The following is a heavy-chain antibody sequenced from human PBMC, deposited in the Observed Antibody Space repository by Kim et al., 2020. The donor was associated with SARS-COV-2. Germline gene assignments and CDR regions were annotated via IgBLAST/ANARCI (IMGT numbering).Heavy chain of an antibody. J-gene: IGHJ4*02. CDR1: SGTISSSSYY. CDR3: ASRPSRYGSGSYYRY. CDR2: IYYSGST. Sequence: SETLSLTCTVSSGTISSSSYYWGWIRQPPGEGLEWIGTIYYSGSTYYNPSLKSRIAISVDTSKNHFSLKLTSVTAADTSIYFCASRPSRYGSGSYYRYWGQGTLVTVSS. D-gene: IGHD3-10*01. V-gene: IGHV4-39*01.